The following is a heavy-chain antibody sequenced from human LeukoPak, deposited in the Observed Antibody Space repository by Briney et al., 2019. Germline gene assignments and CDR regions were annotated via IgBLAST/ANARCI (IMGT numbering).Heavy chain of an antibody. J-gene: IGHJ4*02. Sequence: GGSLRLSCAASGFTFSSYWMSWVRQAPGKRLEWVANIKQDGSEQYYVDSVKGRFTISRDNAKNSLYLQMNSLRAEDTAVYYCARDKWLTTTHYFDYWGQGTLVTVSS. D-gene: IGHD4-11*01. V-gene: IGHV3-7*01. CDR2: IKQDGSEQ. CDR3: ARDKWLTTTHYFDY. CDR1: GFTFSSYW.